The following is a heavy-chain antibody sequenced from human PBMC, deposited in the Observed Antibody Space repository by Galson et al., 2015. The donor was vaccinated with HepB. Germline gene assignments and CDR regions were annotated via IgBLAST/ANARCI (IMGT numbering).Heavy chain of an antibody. CDR2: ISSSSTI. J-gene: IGHJ4*02. D-gene: IGHD4-23*01. CDR3: ARLGDYGGNLVDY. V-gene: IGHV3-48*02. CDR1: GFTFSSYS. Sequence: SLRLSCAASGFTFSSYSMNWVRQAPGKGLEWVSYISSSSTIYYADSVKGRFTISRDNAKNSLYLQMNSLRDEDTAVYYCARLGDYGGNLVDYWGQGTLVTVSS.